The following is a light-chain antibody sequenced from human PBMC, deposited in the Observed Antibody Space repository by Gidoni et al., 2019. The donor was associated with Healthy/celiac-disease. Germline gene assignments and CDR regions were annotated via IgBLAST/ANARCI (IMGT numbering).Light chain of an antibody. V-gene: IGKV2-28*01. CDR2: LGS. Sequence: VMTQSPLSLPVTPGEPASISCRSSQSLLHSNGYNYLDWYLQKPGQSPQLLIYLGSNRASGVPDRFSGSGSGTDFTLKISRVEAEDVGVYYCMQALQTPYTFGQGTKLEIK. CDR1: QSLLHSNGYNY. J-gene: IGKJ2*01. CDR3: MQALQTPYT.